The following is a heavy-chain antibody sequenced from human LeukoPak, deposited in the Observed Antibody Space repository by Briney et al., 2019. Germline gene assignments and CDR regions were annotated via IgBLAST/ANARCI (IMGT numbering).Heavy chain of an antibody. CDR2: INTDGSTI. D-gene: IGHD7-27*01. CDR1: GFTFSNYW. V-gene: IGHV3-74*01. CDR3: AMGIRVNELDN. Sequence: GGSLRLSCAASGFTFSNYWMHWVRQAPGKGLVWISRINTDGSTINYADSVQGRFSISRDNAKNTHYLRMNSLRVEDTGVYYCAMGIRVNELDNWGQGTQVIVSS. J-gene: IGHJ4*02.